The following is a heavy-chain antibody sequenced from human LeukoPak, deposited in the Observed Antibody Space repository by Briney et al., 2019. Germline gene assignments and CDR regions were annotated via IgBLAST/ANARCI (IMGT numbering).Heavy chain of an antibody. J-gene: IGHJ5*02. CDR1: GDSVSSNSAA. V-gene: IGHV6-1*01. CDR2: TYYRSKWYN. CDR3: ARGWVYSGYDNWFDP. D-gene: IGHD5-12*01. Sequence: SQTLSLTCAISGDSVSSNSAAWIWIRQSPSRGLEWLGRTYYRSKWYNDYAVSVKSRITINPDTSKNQFSLQLNSVTPEDTAVYYCARGWVYSGYDNWFDPWGQGTLVTVSS.